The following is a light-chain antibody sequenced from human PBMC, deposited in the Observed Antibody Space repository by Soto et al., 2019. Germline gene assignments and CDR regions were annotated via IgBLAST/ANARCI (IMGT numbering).Light chain of an antibody. V-gene: IGKV1-9*01. CDR2: AAS. J-gene: IGKJ4*01. CDR1: QGISSY. CDR3: QQLSSYPRT. Sequence: IQMTHSPSSLSASVLYRVTITFLASQGISSYLTWYQQKPGKAPKLLIYAASTLQSGVPSRFSGSGSGTEFTLAISSLQPEDFATYYCQQLSSYPRTFGGGTKVDIK.